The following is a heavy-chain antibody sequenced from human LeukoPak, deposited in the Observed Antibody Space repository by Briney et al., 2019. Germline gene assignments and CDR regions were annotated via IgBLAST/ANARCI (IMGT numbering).Heavy chain of an antibody. CDR1: GYTFSSHD. V-gene: IGHV1-8*01. Sequence: ASVKVSCKASGYTFSSHDINWVRQVPGHGLEWLGWMNPNSGNTGYAQKFQGRVAMTRDSSIGTAYLELSSLSSDDTAVYYCVRGDNVVSTGMLLLRYWGQGTLVAVSS. CDR2: MNPNSGNT. J-gene: IGHJ1*01. CDR3: VRGDNVVSTGMLLLRY. D-gene: IGHD2-21*01.